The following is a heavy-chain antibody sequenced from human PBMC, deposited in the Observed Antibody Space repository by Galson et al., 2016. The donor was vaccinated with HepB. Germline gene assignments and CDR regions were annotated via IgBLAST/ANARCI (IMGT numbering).Heavy chain of an antibody. D-gene: IGHD5-12*01. V-gene: IGHV3-23*01. CDR3: AKVNWVGCDGGY. CDR1: GFTLNSCD. Sequence: SLRLSCAASGFTLNSCDMSWVRQAPGKGLEWVSAISPGSGTTYYADSVEGRFTISRDNFHNMLYLQMSSLRAEDTAVYYCAKVNWVGCDGGYWGQGTLVTVS. CDR2: ISPGSGTT. J-gene: IGHJ4*02.